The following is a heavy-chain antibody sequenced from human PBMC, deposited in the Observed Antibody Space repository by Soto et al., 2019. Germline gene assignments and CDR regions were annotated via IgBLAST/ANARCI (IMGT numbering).Heavy chain of an antibody. CDR1: GFSFSNYA. CDR3: AREGSSSWRPYDY. CDR2: FTVGGNT. J-gene: IGHJ4*02. D-gene: IGHD6-13*01. V-gene: IGHV3-23*01. Sequence: PGGSLRLSCAASGFSFSNYAMNWVRQAPGRGLEWVSVFTVGGNTYYADSVKGRFTISRDNSKNTLYLQMNSLRAEDTAVYYCAREGSSSWRPYDYLGQGNLVTVS.